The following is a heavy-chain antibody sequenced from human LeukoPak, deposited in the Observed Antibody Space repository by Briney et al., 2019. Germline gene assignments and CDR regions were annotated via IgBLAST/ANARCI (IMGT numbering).Heavy chain of an antibody. Sequence: GGSLRLSCAASGFTFSSYEMNWVRQAPGKGLEWVSYISSSGSTIYYADSVKGRFTISRDNAKNSLYLQMNSLGAEDTAVYYCARLSTNRVRFLEWSPSILKQRFATTYYFDYWGQGTLVTVSS. CDR1: GFTFSSYE. CDR2: ISSSGSTI. CDR3: ARLSTNRVRFLEWSPSILKQRFATTYYFDY. D-gene: IGHD3-3*01. V-gene: IGHV3-48*03. J-gene: IGHJ4*02.